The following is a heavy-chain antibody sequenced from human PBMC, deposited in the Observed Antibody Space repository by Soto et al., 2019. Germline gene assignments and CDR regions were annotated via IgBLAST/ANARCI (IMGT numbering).Heavy chain of an antibody. D-gene: IGHD4-17*01. Sequence: GASVKVSCKASGYTFTGYYMHWVRQAPGQGLEWMGWINPNSGGTNCAQKFQGRVTMTRDTSISTAYMELSRLRSDDTAVYYCARSTTVTTMDYWGQGTLVTVSS. CDR2: INPNSGGT. J-gene: IGHJ4*02. CDR3: ARSTTVTTMDY. CDR1: GYTFTGYY. V-gene: IGHV1-2*02.